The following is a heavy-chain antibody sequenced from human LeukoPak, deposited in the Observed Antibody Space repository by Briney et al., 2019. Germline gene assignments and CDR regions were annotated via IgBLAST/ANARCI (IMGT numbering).Heavy chain of an antibody. D-gene: IGHD3-3*01. J-gene: IGHJ4*02. CDR1: GYTFTSYG. Sequence: GASVKVSCKASGYTFTSYGISWVRQAPGQGLEWMGWISAYNGNTNYAQKLQGRVTMTTDTSTSTAYMELRSLRSDDTAVYYCARVYGGRITIFGVARIDYWGQGTLVTVSS. CDR2: ISAYNGNT. V-gene: IGHV1-18*01. CDR3: ARVYGGRITIFGVARIDY.